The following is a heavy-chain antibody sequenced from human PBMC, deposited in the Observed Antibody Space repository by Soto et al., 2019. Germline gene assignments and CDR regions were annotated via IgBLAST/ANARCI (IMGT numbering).Heavy chain of an antibody. CDR1: GGTFSSYA. Sequence: SVKVSCMASGGTFSSYAISWVRQAPGQGLEWMGGIIPIFGTAHYAQKFQGRVTITADESKNQFSLKLSSVTAADTAVYYCARRSADWFNYYYYGMAVWGQGTTVTVSS. CDR2: IIPIFGTA. J-gene: IGHJ6*02. D-gene: IGHD3-9*01. CDR3: ARRSADWFNYYYYGMAV. V-gene: IGHV1-69*13.